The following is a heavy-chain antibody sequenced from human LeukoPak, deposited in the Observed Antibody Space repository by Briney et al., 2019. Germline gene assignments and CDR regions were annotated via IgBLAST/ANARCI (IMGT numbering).Heavy chain of an antibody. J-gene: IGHJ4*02. CDR3: ARESPQQLTL. CDR2: ISYDGSNE. CDR1: RFAFSDYG. Sequence: GGFLRLSCAASRFAFSDYGMHWVRQAPGKGLEWVAVISYDGSNEYYADSVKGRFTISRDNSKNTLYLQMNSLRVEDTAVYYCARESPQQLTLWGQGALVTVSS. V-gene: IGHV3-30*03. D-gene: IGHD6-13*01.